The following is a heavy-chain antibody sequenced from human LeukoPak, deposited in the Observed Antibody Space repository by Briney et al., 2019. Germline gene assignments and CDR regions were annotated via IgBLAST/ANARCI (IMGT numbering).Heavy chain of an antibody. Sequence: ASVKVSCKASGYTFTGYYMHWVRQAPGQGLEWMGWMNPNSGGTNYAQKFQGRVTVTRDTSISTAYMELSRLRADDTAVYYCARDPSHTYYYDPWGQGTLVTVSS. D-gene: IGHD3-22*01. J-gene: IGHJ1*01. CDR3: ARDPSHTYYYDP. CDR1: GYTFTGYY. CDR2: MNPNSGGT. V-gene: IGHV1-2*02.